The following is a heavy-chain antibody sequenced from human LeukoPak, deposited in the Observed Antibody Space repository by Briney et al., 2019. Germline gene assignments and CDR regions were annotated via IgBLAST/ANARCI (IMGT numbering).Heavy chain of an antibody. V-gene: IGHV3-15*01. CDR2: IKSKTDGGTT. CDR3: TTGRRYNWNGFIDY. Sequence: GGSLRLSCAASGFTFSNAWMSWVRQAPGKGLEWVGRIKSKTDGGTTDYAAPVKGRFTISRDDSKNTLYLQMNSLKTEDTAVYYCTTGRRYNWNGFIDYWGQGTLVTVSS. D-gene: IGHD1-1*01. CDR1: GFTFSNAW. J-gene: IGHJ4*02.